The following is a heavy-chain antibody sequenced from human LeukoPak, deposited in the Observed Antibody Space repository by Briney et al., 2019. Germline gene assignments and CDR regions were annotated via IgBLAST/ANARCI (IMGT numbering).Heavy chain of an antibody. CDR1: GGSISSGDYY. V-gene: IGHV4-30-4*01. CDR3: ARDTLMVRGVIDY. CDR2: IYYSGST. J-gene: IGHJ4*02. D-gene: IGHD3-10*01. Sequence: SQTLSLTCTVSGGSISSGDYYWSWIRQPPGKGLEWIGYIYYSGSTYYNPSLKSRVTISVDTSKNQFSLKLSSVTAAGTAVYYCARDTLMVRGVIDYWGQGTLVTVSS.